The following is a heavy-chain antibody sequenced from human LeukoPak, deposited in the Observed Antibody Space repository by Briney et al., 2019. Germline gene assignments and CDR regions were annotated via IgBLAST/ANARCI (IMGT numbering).Heavy chain of an antibody. Sequence: SQTLSLTCTVSGDSINSGVYYWSWIRQPPGKGLEWIGYIHSGGNAYFNPSVEGRITISLDKSQNQIFLKLTSVSAADTAVYYCARGFTVTEAFDIWGQGTMVTVSS. D-gene: IGHD4-17*01. CDR1: GDSINSGVYY. V-gene: IGHV4-31*03. J-gene: IGHJ3*02. CDR3: ARGFTVTEAFDI. CDR2: IHSGGNA.